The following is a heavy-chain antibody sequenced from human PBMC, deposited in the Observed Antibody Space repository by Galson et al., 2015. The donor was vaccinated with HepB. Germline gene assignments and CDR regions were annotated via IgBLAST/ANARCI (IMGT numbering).Heavy chain of an antibody. Sequence: SLRLSCAASRFTFSDYAMSWVRQAPGKGLEWVSTIRGSGGITYYADSAKGRFTISRDNSKNTLYLQMNSLRAEDTAVYYCANMPSRLGSDYWGQGTLVTVSS. CDR1: RFTFSDYA. CDR2: IRGSGGIT. D-gene: IGHD2-15*01. V-gene: IGHV3-23*01. CDR3: ANMPSRLGSDY. J-gene: IGHJ4*02.